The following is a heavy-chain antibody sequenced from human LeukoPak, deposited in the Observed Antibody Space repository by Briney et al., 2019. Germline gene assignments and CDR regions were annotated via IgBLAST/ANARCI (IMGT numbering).Heavy chain of an antibody. CDR2: IYYSGST. CDR3: ARGIAAAGRWFDP. Sequence: PSETLSLTCTVSGGSISSSSYYWGWIRQPPGKGLEWIGYIYYSGSTNYNPSLKSRVTISVDTSKNQFSLKLSSVTAADTAVYYCARGIAAAGRWFDPWGQGTLVTVSS. V-gene: IGHV4-61*05. CDR1: GGSISSSSYY. D-gene: IGHD6-13*01. J-gene: IGHJ5*02.